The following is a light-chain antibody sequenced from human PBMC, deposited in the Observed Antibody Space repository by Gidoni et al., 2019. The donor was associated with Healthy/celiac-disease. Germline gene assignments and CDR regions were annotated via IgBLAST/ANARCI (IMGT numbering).Light chain of an antibody. V-gene: IGKV1-39*01. CDR2: AAS. Sequence: DIQITQSPSSLSASVGDRVTITCRASQSISSYLNWYQQKPGKAPKLLIYAASSLQSGVPSRFSGSGSGTDFTLTISSLQPEDFATYYCQQRYSTPQTFGQGTKVEIK. CDR3: QQRYSTPQT. J-gene: IGKJ1*01. CDR1: QSISSY.